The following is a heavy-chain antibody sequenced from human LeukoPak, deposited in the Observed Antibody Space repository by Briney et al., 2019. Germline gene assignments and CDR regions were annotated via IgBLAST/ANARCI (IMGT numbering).Heavy chain of an antibody. D-gene: IGHD3-3*01. J-gene: IGHJ1*01. V-gene: IGHV3-74*01. CDR2: INSDGSST. CDR3: ARDFGSLPLQH. Sequence: PGGSLRLSCVASGFTFSSYWMHWVRQAPGKGLVWVSRINSDGSSTSYADSVKGRFTISRDNAKNTLYLQMNSLRAEDTAVYYCARDFGSLPLQHWGQGTLVTVSS. CDR1: GFTFSSYW.